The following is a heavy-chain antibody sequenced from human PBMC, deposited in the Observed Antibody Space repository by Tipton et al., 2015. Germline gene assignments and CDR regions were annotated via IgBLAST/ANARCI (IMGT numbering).Heavy chain of an antibody. Sequence: LRLSCTVSGDSISSGSYHWGWIRQPPGKGLEYIGSIYHLGGTLYNPSLQSRPNISIDTSKNQFSLKMHSVTAADTAVYYCARGTPFHFWGRGTLVTVSS. V-gene: IGHV4-39*01. CDR2: IYHLGGT. CDR3: ARGTPFHF. J-gene: IGHJ4*02. CDR1: GDSISSGSYH. D-gene: IGHD2-15*01.